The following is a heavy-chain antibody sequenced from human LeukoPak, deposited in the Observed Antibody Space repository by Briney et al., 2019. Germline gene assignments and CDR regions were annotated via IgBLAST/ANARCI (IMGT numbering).Heavy chain of an antibody. Sequence: PSETLSLTCTVSGGSISSPSYYWGWIRQPPGKGLEWIGSIYYSGSTYYNPSLKSRVTISVDTSKNQFSLKLSSVTAADTAVYYCARTQRITMVRGVIIRYFDYWGQGTLVTVSS. D-gene: IGHD3-10*01. V-gene: IGHV4-39*01. J-gene: IGHJ4*02. CDR3: ARTQRITMVRGVIIRYFDY. CDR1: GGSISSPSYY. CDR2: IYYSGST.